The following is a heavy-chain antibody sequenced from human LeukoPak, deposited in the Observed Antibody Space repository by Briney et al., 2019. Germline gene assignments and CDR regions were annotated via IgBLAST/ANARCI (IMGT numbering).Heavy chain of an antibody. CDR1: GFTFSSYE. CDR3: AKGAYGDYAYYYYMDV. D-gene: IGHD4-17*01. J-gene: IGHJ6*03. CDR2: ISGSGGST. Sequence: GGSLRLSCAASGFTFSSYEMNWVRQAPGKGLEWVSAISGSGGSTYYADSVKGRFTISRDNSKNTLYLQMNSLRAEDTAVYYCAKGAYGDYAYYYYMDVWGKGTTVTVSS. V-gene: IGHV3-23*01.